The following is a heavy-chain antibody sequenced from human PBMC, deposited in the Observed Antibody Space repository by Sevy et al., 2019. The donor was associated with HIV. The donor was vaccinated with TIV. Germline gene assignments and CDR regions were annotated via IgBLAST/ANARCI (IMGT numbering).Heavy chain of an antibody. CDR3: ARVGLDSGGSYNRGGYFAY. J-gene: IGHJ4*02. CDR2: IYSGGST. D-gene: IGHD3-22*01. V-gene: IGHV3-53*01. Sequence: GGSLRLSCAASGFTVSSNYMNWVRQAPGKGLEWVSIIYSGGSTYYADSVKGRFTISRDNSKNTLYLQMNSLRAEDTAVYYGARVGLDSGGSYNRGGYFAYWGQGPLVTVSS. CDR1: GFTVSSNY.